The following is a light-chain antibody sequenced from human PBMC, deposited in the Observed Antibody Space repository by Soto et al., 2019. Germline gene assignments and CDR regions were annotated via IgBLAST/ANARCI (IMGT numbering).Light chain of an antibody. CDR3: TSFTSSSTYV. V-gene: IGLV2-14*01. CDR2: DVS. Sequence: QSVLTQPASVSGSPGQSITISCTGTSSDIGSYNYVSWYQQHPGKAPKLMIYDVSNRPSGVSNRFSDSKSGNTASLSISGLQAEDEADYYCTSFTSSSTYVFGAGTKLTVL. J-gene: IGLJ1*01. CDR1: SSDIGSYNY.